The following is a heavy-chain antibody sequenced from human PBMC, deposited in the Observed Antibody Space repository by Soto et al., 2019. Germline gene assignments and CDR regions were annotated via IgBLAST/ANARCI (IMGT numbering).Heavy chain of an antibody. J-gene: IGHJ6*03. Sequence: GASVKVSCKASGYTFTSYDINWVRQAPGQGLEWMGWMNPSSGNTAYAQQFQGRVTMTRDTSVSTAYMELSSLRSEDTAVYYCARVAGVAPSYSNYYMDGWGNGTTVTVSS. V-gene: IGHV1-8*01. CDR3: ARVAGVAPSYSNYYMDG. CDR1: GYTFTSYD. CDR2: MNPSSGNT. D-gene: IGHD2-15*01.